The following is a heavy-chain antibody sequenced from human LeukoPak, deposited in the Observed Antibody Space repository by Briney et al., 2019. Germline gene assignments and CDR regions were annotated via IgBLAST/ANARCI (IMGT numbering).Heavy chain of an antibody. CDR3: ARRDNSGYRY. J-gene: IGHJ4*02. D-gene: IGHD3-22*01. CDR1: GGSFGGYY. V-gene: IGHV4-34*01. Sequence: PSETLSLTCAVYGGSFGGYYWSWIRQPPGKGLEWIGEINHSGSTNYNPSLKSRVTISVDTSKNQFSLKLSSVTAADTAVYYCARRDNSGYRYWGQGTLVTVSS. CDR2: INHSGST.